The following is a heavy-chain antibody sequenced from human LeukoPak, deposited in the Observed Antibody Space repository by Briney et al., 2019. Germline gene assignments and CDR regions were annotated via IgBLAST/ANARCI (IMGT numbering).Heavy chain of an antibody. J-gene: IGHJ3*02. CDR3: VKVAQMDAFDI. CDR2: ISSYGDNT. CDR1: GFTFSDYT. Sequence: GGSLRLSCVASGFTFSDYTMHWVRQAPRKGLEYVSAISSYGDNTYYANSVKGRFTISRDNSKSTLYLQMSSLRAEDTAVYYCVKVAQMDAFDIWGQGTMVTVSS. D-gene: IGHD5-24*01. V-gene: IGHV3-64D*08.